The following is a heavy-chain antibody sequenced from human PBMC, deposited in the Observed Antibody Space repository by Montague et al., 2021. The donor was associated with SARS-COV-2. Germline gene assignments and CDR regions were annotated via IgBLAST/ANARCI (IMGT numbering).Heavy chain of an antibody. CDR2: IYYSGST. D-gene: IGHD3-3*01. CDR3: ARALVPEEWLFGGDDYYYMDV. CDR1: GGSISSYY. J-gene: IGHJ6*03. Sequence: SETLSLTCTVSGGSISSYYWSWIRQPPGKGLEWIGYIYYSGSTSYNPSLKSRVTISVDTSKNQFSLKLSSVTAADTAVYYCARALVPEEWLFGGDDYYYMDVWGKGTTVAVSS. V-gene: IGHV4-59*01.